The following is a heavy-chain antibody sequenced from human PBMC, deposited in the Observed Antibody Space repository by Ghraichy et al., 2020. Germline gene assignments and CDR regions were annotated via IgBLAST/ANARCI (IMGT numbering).Heavy chain of an antibody. D-gene: IGHD1-14*01. CDR2: ISGSASDI. CDR3: ARGPELDY. CDR1: GFTFSSYN. Sequence: GESLNISCAFYGFTFSSYNMNWVRQAPGKGLEWVSYISGSASDISYADSVKGRFTMSRDIAKNSLYLQMKSLRDEDTAIYYCARGPELDYWGQGTLVTVSS. V-gene: IGHV3-48*02. J-gene: IGHJ4*02.